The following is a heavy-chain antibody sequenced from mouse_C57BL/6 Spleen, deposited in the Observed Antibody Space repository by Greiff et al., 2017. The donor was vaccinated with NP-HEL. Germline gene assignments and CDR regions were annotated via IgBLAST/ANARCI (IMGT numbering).Heavy chain of an antibody. V-gene: IGHV1-81*01. CDR2: IYPRSGNT. J-gene: IGHJ4*01. CDR3: ARFITTVVATKDYAMDY. Sequence: VQLQQSGAELARPGASVKLSCKASGYTFTSYGISWVKQRPGQGLEWIGEIYPRSGNTYYNEKFKGKATLTADKSSSTAYMELRSLTSEDSAVYFCARFITTVVATKDYAMDYWGQGTSVTVSS. D-gene: IGHD1-1*01. CDR1: GYTFTSYG.